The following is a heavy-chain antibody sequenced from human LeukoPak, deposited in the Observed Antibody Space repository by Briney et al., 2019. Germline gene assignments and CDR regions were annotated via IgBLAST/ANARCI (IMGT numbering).Heavy chain of an antibody. CDR3: ASRPPYGGPDKIDY. J-gene: IGHJ4*02. V-gene: IGHV3-11*04. D-gene: IGHD4-23*01. CDR2: ISSSGSTI. CDR1: GFTFSDYY. Sequence: GGSLRLSCAASGFTFSDYYMSWIRQAPGKGLEWVSYISSSGSTIYYADSVKGRFTISRDNAKNSLYLQMNSLRAEDTAVYYCASRPPYGGPDKIDYWGQGTQVTVSS.